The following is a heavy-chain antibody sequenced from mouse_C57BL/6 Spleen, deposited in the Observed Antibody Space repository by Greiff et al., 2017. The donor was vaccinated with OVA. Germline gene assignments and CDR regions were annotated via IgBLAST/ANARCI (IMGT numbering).Heavy chain of an antibody. J-gene: IGHJ1*03. CDR1: GFTFSNYW. CDR3: TEDYGDWYFDV. CDR2: IRLKSDNYAT. Sequence: VQLKESGGGLVQPGGSMKLSCVASGFTFSNYWMNWVRQSPEKGLEWVAQIRLKSDNYATHYAESVKGRFTISRDDSKSSVYLQMNNLRAEDTGIYYCTEDYGDWYFDVWGTGTTVTVSS. D-gene: IGHD1-1*01. V-gene: IGHV6-3*01.